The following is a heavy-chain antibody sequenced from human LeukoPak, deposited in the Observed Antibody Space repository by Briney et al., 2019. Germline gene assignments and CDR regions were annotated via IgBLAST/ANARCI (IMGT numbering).Heavy chain of an antibody. V-gene: IGHV3-21*01. Sequence: GGSLRLSCAASGFTFSSYSMNWVRQAPGKGLEWVSSISSSSSYIYYADSVKGRFTISRDNAKNSLYLQTNSLRAEDTAVYYCAINPRYNWNDGVDYWGQGTLVTVSS. CDR2: ISSSSSYI. CDR3: AINPRYNWNDGVDY. D-gene: IGHD1-20*01. J-gene: IGHJ4*02. CDR1: GFTFSSYS.